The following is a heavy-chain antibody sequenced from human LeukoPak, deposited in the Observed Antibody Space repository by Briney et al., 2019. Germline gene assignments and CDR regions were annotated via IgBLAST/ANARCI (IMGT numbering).Heavy chain of an antibody. Sequence: PGGSLRLSCAASGFTFNTYGMHWVRHAPAKGLEWVAFIRYDGGDKYYADSVKGRFIISRDNSKNTLYLQMNSLGAEDSAVYYCAKDSTGYYYIDWGQGTLVTVSS. J-gene: IGHJ4*02. D-gene: IGHD3-22*01. CDR3: AKDSTGYYYID. CDR2: IRYDGGDK. CDR1: GFTFNTYG. V-gene: IGHV3-30*02.